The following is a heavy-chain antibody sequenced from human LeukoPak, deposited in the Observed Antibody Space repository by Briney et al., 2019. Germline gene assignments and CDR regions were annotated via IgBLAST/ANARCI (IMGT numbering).Heavy chain of an antibody. J-gene: IGHJ3*02. D-gene: IGHD1-26*01. CDR2: IKSKTDGGTT. CDR1: GFAFCNAW. V-gene: IGHV3-15*01. Sequence: PGGSLRLSCAASGFAFCNAWMSWVRQAPGKGLEWVGRIKSKTDGGTTDYAAPVKGRFTISRDDSKNTLYLQMNSLRAEDTAVYYCAKAVSENSYDASDIWGQGTMVTVSS. CDR3: AKAVSENSYDASDI.